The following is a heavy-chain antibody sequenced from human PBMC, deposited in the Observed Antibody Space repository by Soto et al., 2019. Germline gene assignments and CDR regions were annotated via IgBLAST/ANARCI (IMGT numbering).Heavy chain of an antibody. J-gene: IGHJ6*02. CDR1: GGAFSSYA. CDR2: IIPIFGTA. CDR3: ARDVAAAAHYYYYGMDV. V-gene: IGHV1-69*01. D-gene: IGHD6-13*01. Sequence: VKVSCKASGGAFSSYAISWVRQAPGQGLEWMGGIIPIFGTANYAQKFQGRVTITADESTSTAYMELSSLRSEDTAVYYCARDVAAAAHYYYYGMDVWGQGTTVTVSS.